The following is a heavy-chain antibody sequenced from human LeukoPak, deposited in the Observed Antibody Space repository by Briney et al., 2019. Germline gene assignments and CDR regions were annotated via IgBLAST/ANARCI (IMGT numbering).Heavy chain of an antibody. J-gene: IGHJ3*02. Sequence: GGSLRLSCAASGFTFRTYAMSWVRQAPGKGLEWVSGISGSGGDTKYADSVKGRFTISRDNSKNTLHLQMNSLRVEDTAVYYCAKDFIVAAGTAAFDIWGQGTMVTVSS. V-gene: IGHV3-23*01. CDR2: ISGSGGDT. D-gene: IGHD6-13*01. CDR1: GFTFRTYA. CDR3: AKDFIVAAGTAAFDI.